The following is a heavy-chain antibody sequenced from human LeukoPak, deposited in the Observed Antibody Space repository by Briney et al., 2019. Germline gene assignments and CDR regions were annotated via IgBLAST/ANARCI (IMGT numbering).Heavy chain of an antibody. J-gene: IGHJ4*02. Sequence: SETLSLTCNVSGASISDYYWSWTRQSAGKGLEWIGRIYAAETDFNPSLKSRLTMSIDTSKNQFSLKLSSVTAADTAVYYCAGGRDGYNFDYWGQGTLVTVSS. CDR3: AGGRDGYNFDY. V-gene: IGHV4-4*07. CDR1: GASISDYY. D-gene: IGHD5-24*01. CDR2: IYAAET.